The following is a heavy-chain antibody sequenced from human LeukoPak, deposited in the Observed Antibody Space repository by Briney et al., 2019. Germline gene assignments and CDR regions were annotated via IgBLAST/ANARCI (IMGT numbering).Heavy chain of an antibody. CDR2: IWYDGSNK. V-gene: IGHV3-33*01. CDR3: ARGPRGSYYDSSGFEFYP. D-gene: IGHD3-22*01. CDR1: GFTFSSYG. Sequence: GRSLRLSCAASGFTFSSYGMHWVRQAPGKGLEWVAVIWYDGSNKYYADSVKGRFTISRDNSKNTLYLQMNSLRAEDTAVYYCARGPRGSYYDSSGFEFYPWGQGTLVTVSS. J-gene: IGHJ5*02.